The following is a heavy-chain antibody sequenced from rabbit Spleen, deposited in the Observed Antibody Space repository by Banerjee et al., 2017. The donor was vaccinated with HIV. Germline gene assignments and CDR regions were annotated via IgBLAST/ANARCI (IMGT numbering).Heavy chain of an antibody. CDR1: GFSFSDRDV. D-gene: IGHD1-1*01. J-gene: IGHJ6*01. CDR3: ARDTSSSFSSYGMDL. V-gene: IGHV1S47*01. CDR2: IDPIFGST. Sequence: QEQLEESGGGLVKPEGSLTLTCKASGFSFSDRDVMCWVRQAPGKGLEWIGYIDPIFGSTYYASWVNGRFSISRENTQNTVSLQMTRLTAADTATYFCARDTSSSFSSYGMDLWGPGTLVTVS.